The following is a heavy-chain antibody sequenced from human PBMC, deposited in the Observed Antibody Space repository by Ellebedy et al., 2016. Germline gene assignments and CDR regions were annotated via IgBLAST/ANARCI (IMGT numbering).Heavy chain of an antibody. CDR3: REGHYSDV. CDR1: GFTFKDFF. CDR2: ISAGGDDT. J-gene: IGHJ4*02. V-gene: IGHV3-23*01. Sequence: GGSLRLSXAAAGFTFKDFFMSWVRQAPGKRLEWVSTISAGGDDTYLADSVKGRFTISRDNSRNILYLQMSSLRDEDSAIYYCREGHYSDVWGQGTQVTVSS.